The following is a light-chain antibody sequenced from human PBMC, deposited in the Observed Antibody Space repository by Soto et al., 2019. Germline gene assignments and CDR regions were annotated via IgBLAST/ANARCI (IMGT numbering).Light chain of an antibody. CDR2: YDD. CDR3: AAWDDSLNGVV. V-gene: IGLV1-36*01. Sequence: QSVLTQPPSVSEAPRQRVTISCSGSTSNIGNNGVNWYQQLPGKAPKLLMYYDDLLPSGVSDRFSGSKSGTSASLAISGLQSEDEADYYCAAWDDSLNGVVFGGGTKLTVL. CDR1: TSNIGNNG. J-gene: IGLJ2*01.